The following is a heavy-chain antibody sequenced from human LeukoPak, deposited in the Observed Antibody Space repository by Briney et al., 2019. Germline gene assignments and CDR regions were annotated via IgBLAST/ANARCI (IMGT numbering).Heavy chain of an antibody. J-gene: IGHJ6*03. Sequence: SQTLSLTCTVSGGSISSGSYYWSWIRQPAGKGLEWIGRIYTSGSTNYNPSLKSRVTISVDTSKNQFSLKLSSVTAADTAVYYCARVRRDGYNWAVYYYYMDVWGKGTTVTVSS. CDR3: ARVRRDGYNWAVYYYYMDV. CDR2: IYTSGST. D-gene: IGHD5-24*01. V-gene: IGHV4-61*02. CDR1: GGSISSGSYY.